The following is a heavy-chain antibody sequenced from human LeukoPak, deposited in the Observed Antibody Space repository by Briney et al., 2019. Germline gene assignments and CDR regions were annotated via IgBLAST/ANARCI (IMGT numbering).Heavy chain of an antibody. V-gene: IGHV3-53*01. CDR3: ARRVGATNRSDY. J-gene: IGHJ4*02. CDR1: GFTVSSNY. CDR2: IYSGGST. D-gene: IGHD1-26*01. Sequence: GGSLRLSCAASGFTVSSNYMSWVRQVPGKGLEWVSVIYSGGSTYYADSVKGRFTISRDNSKNTLYLQMNSLRAEDTAVYYCARRVGATNRSDYWGQGTLVTVSS.